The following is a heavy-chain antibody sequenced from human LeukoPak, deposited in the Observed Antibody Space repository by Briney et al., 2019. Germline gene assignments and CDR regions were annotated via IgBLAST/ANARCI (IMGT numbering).Heavy chain of an antibody. CDR1: GGSISSSSYY. J-gene: IGHJ4*02. CDR2: IYYSGIT. D-gene: IGHD3-10*01. CDR3: ARWGSNMAREKGDH. Sequence: PSETLSLTCTVSGGSISSSSYYWSWIRQPPGKGLEWIGHIYYSGITNYNPSLKTRVTILVDTSKNQFSLKLSSVTAADTAVYYCARWGSNMAREKGDHWGQGTLVTVSS. V-gene: IGHV4-61*05.